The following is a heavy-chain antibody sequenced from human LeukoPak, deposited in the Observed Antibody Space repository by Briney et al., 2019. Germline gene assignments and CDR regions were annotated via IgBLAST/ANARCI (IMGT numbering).Heavy chain of an antibody. V-gene: IGHV4-34*01. CDR2: INHSGST. J-gene: IGHJ4*02. D-gene: IGHD3-22*01. CDR3: ARRRITMIVVH. Sequence: PSETLSLTCAVYGGSFSGYYWSWIRQPPGKGLEWIGEINHSGSTNYSPSLKSRVTISVDTSKNQFSLKLSSVTAADTAAYYCARRRITMIVVHWGQGTLVTVSS. CDR1: GGSFSGYY.